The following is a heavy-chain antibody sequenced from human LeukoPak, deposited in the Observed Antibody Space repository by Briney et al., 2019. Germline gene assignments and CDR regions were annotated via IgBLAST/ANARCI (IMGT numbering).Heavy chain of an antibody. CDR1: VFSFSIYS. J-gene: IGHJ3*02. CDR3: ATRGTADSYAASDI. V-gene: IGHV3-21*01. CDR2: VSSSSDHI. Sequence: PGGSLRLSCAACVFSFSIYSINWARQAPGKGLEWVSAVSSSSDHIYYADPVKGRFTISRDNDKNSLYLQMNNLRADHTALYYCATRGTADSYAASDIWGQGTFVTVSS. D-gene: IGHD6-25*01.